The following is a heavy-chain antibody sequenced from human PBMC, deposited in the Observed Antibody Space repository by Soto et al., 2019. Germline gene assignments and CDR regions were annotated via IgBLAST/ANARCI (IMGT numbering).Heavy chain of an antibody. J-gene: IGHJ6*02. CDR2: FDPEDGET. CDR1: GYTLTELS. V-gene: IGHV1-24*01. Sequence: ASVKVSCKVSGYTLTELSMHRVRQAPGKGLEWMGGFDPEDGETIYAQKFQGRVTMTEDTSTDTAYMELSSLRSEDTAVYYCATWGFSMVRGQAGGQAPNYYYGMDVWGQGTTVTVSS. CDR3: ATWGFSMVRGQAGGQAPNYYYGMDV. D-gene: IGHD3-10*01.